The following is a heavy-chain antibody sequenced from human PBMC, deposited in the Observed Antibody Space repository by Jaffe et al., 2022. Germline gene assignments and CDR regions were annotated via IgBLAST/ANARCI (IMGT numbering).Heavy chain of an antibody. J-gene: IGHJ4*02. CDR2: IRSKAYGGTT. CDR1: GFIFGDFA. Sequence: EVQLVESGGGLVQSGRSLTLSCTASGFIFGDFAMSWVRQAPGKGLEWVGFIRSKAYGGTTKYAASVKGRFNISRDDSKSIAYLQMESLKIEDTGVYYCTRDRHYGDPGKFDYWGQGTLVTVSS. CDR3: TRDRHYGDPGKFDY. V-gene: IGHV3-49*04. D-gene: IGHD4-17*01.